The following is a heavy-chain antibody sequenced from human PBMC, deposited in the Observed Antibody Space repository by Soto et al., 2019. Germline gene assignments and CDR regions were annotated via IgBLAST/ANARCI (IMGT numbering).Heavy chain of an antibody. Sequence: ESLSINGTVSGGSFKSGSYSWSWIRQPPGKGLEWIGYVYHTGRTSYNPSLKSRASISMDTSKNQFSLNLDSVTAADTAVYFCARDFAYFDSWGQGTLVTVSS. CDR3: ARDFAYFDS. J-gene: IGHJ4*02. CDR1: GGSFKSGSYS. CDR2: VYHTGRT. V-gene: IGHV4-61*01. D-gene: IGHD3-3*01.